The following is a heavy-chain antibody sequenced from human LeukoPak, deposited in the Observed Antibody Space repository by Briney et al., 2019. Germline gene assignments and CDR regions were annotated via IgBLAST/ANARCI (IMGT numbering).Heavy chain of an antibody. V-gene: IGHV4-59*01. J-gene: IGHJ3*02. CDR3: ARGFDGPNAFDI. Sequence: NTSETLSLTCTVSGGSFTPYYWSWIRQPPGKGLEWIGHISYSGSTNYNPSLKSRVTVSIDTSKNQVSLKLSSMTAADTAVYYCARGFDGPNAFDIWGQGTMVTVSS. CDR1: GGSFTPYY. D-gene: IGHD3-9*01. CDR2: ISYSGST.